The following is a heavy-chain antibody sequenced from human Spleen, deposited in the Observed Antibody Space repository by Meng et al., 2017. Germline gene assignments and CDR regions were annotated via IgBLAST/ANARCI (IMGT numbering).Heavy chain of an antibody. CDR2: ITAYNGNT. CDR1: GYTFGSYG. Sequence: QVHLLQSGPDVKKPGASVRVSCKASGYTFGSYGITWVRQAPGQGLEWMGWITAYNGNTKYAQKLQGRVTMTTDTSTSTADMELRSLRADDTAVYYCAREGGAVADSFDHWGQGTLVTVSS. J-gene: IGHJ4*02. CDR3: AREGGAVADSFDH. D-gene: IGHD6-19*01. V-gene: IGHV1-18*01.